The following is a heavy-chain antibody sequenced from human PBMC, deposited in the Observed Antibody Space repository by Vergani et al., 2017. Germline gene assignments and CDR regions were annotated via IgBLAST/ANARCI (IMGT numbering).Heavy chain of an antibody. CDR1: GFTFSSYS. CDR3: ASTLNRIWFGELR. D-gene: IGHD3-10*01. J-gene: IGHJ4*02. Sequence: EVQLVESGGGLVQPGGSLRLSCAASGFTFSSYSMNWVRQAPGKGLEWVSYISSSSSTIYYADSVKGRFTISRDNAKNSLYLQMNSLRDEDTAVYYCASTLNRIWFGELRWGQGTLVTVSS. V-gene: IGHV3-48*02. CDR2: ISSSSSTI.